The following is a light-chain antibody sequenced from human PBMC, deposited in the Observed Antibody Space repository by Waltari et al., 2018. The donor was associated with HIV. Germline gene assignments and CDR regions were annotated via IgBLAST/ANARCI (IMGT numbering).Light chain of an antibody. Sequence: EIVLTQSPGTLSLSPGERATLSCRTVQRISNRRLAWYQQKSGQTPRFLIYGVSSRATGIPERFSGSGSETDFTLTISRLEPEDSAVYYCQQYGTSPFTFGPGTKVDI. V-gene: IGKV3-20*01. CDR2: GVS. J-gene: IGKJ3*01. CDR1: QRISNRR. CDR3: QQYGTSPFT.